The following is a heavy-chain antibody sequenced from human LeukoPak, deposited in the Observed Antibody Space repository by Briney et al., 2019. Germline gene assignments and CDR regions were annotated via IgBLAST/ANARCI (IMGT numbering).Heavy chain of an antibody. Sequence: EASVKVSCKASGYTFTSYYMHWVRQAPGQGLEWMGIINPSGGSTSYAQKFQGRVTMTTDTSTSTAYMELRSLRSDDTAVYYCARGSVVPAADWFDPWGQGTLVTVSS. J-gene: IGHJ5*02. CDR2: INPSGGST. V-gene: IGHV1-46*01. CDR3: ARGSVVPAADWFDP. CDR1: GYTFTSYY. D-gene: IGHD2-2*01.